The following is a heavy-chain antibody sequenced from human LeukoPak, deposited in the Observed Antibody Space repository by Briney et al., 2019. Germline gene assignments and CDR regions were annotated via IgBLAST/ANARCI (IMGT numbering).Heavy chain of an antibody. CDR3: ARGTYYYDSSGYSHFAFDI. CDR2: ISSSGSTI. V-gene: IGHV3-48*03. J-gene: IGHJ3*02. D-gene: IGHD3-22*01. Sequence: GGSLRLSCAASGFTYSSYEMNWVRQAPGKGLEWVSYISSSGSTIYYADSVKGRFTISRDNAKNSLYLQMNSLRAEDTAVYYCARGTYYYDSSGYSHFAFDIWGQGTMVAVSS. CDR1: GFTYSSYE.